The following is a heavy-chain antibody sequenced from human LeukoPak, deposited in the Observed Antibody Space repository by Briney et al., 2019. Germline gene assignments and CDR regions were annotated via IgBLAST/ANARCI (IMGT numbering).Heavy chain of an antibody. J-gene: IGHJ6*04. V-gene: IGHV1-18*04. CDR2: ISAYNGNT. CDR3: ARELKIVVVPAAMYYYYGMDV. CDR1: GYTFTSYG. Sequence: ASVKVSCKASGYTFTSYGISWVRQAPGQGLEWMGWISAYNGNTNYAQKLQGRVTMTTDTSTSTAYMELRSLRSDDTAVYYCARELKIVVVPAAMYYYYGMDVWGKGTTVPSPQ. D-gene: IGHD2-2*01.